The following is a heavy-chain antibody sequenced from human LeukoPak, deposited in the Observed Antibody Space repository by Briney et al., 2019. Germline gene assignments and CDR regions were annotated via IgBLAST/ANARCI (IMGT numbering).Heavy chain of an antibody. CDR3: VRGNSYGDYQIDY. Sequence: SETLSLTCTVSGGSISSYYWSWIRQPPGKGLEWIGYIYYSGSTNYNPSLKSRVTISVDTSKNQFSLKLSSVTAADTAVYYCVRGNSYGDYQIDYWGQGTLVTVSS. J-gene: IGHJ4*02. CDR1: GGSISSYY. V-gene: IGHV4-59*01. CDR2: IYYSGST. D-gene: IGHD4-17*01.